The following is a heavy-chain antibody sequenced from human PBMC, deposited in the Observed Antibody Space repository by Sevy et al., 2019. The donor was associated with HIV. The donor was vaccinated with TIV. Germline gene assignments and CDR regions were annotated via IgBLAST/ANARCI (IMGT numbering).Heavy chain of an antibody. D-gene: IGHD2-8*01. CDR1: GFTFSSFA. CDR2: ISGTGDHT. CDR3: AKKMGGGSGMAFLVDY. Sequence: GGSLRLSCAASGFTFSSFAMGWVRQAPGKGLDRISVISGTGDHTYYADSVKGRFTISRDNSKNTLFLQRNSLRTEDKAIFYCAKKMGGGSGMAFLVDYWGQGTLVTVSS. V-gene: IGHV3-23*01. J-gene: IGHJ4*02.